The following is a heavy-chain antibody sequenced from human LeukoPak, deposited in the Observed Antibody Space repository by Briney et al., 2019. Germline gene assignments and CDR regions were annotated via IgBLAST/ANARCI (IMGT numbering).Heavy chain of an antibody. V-gene: IGHV1-69*02. CDR3: ARGGLYSSAWFDP. D-gene: IGHD6-19*01. J-gene: IGHJ5*02. CDR1: GGTFSSYS. CDR2: IIPILNIT. Sequence: SVKVSCKASGGTFSSYSISWVRQAPGQGLEWMGRIIPILNITNFEQKYQGRVAITADRSTNIVYMELSSLRSEDTAVYYCARGGLYSSAWFDPWGQGTLVTVSS.